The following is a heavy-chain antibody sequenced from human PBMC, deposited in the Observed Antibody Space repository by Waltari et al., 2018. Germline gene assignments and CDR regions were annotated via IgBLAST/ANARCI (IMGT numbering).Heavy chain of an antibody. J-gene: IGHJ4*02. D-gene: IGHD5-12*01. V-gene: IGHV3-53*01. Sequence: EVQLVESGGGLIQPGGSLRLSCEASGFRVSYNYMSWVRQAPGKGRGGGAVIQAGGNTYYGDSVKGRFTISRDISKNTLYLQMNSLTVEDSAMYYCARAGLGSPSQWLQLFDSWGQGTLVTVSS. CDR2: IQAGGNT. CDR3: ARAGLGSPSQWLQLFDS. CDR1: GFRVSYNY.